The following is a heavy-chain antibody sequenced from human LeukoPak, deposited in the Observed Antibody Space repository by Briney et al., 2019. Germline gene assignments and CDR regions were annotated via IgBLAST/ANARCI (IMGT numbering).Heavy chain of an antibody. D-gene: IGHD6-13*01. CDR2: IYYSGST. CDR1: GGSISSYY. J-gene: IGHJ6*02. V-gene: IGHV4-59*08. Sequence: PSETLSLTCTVSGGSISSYYWSWIRQPPGKGLEWIGYIYYSGSTNYNPSLKSRVTISEDTSKNQFSLKLSSVTAADTAVYYCARHGGIAALRRSYYGMDVWGQGTTVTVSS. CDR3: ARHGGIAALRRSYYGMDV.